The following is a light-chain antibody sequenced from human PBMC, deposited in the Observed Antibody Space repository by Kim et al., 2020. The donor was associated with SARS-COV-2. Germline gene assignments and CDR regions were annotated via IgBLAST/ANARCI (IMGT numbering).Light chain of an antibody. CDR2: DVS. V-gene: IGLV2-14*03. CDR3: ASYTSLSTYV. J-gene: IGLJ1*01. CDR1: SSDIGDYNY. Sequence: QSALTQPASVSGSPGQSITISCTGTSSDIGDYNYVSWYQQHPGKAPKLMIFDVSRRPSGVSHRFSGSKSGDTASLTISGLRAEDEADYYCASYTSLSTYVFGTGTKVTVL.